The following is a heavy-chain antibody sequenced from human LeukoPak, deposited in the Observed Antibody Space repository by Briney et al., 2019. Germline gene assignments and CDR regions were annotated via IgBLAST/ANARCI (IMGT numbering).Heavy chain of an antibody. Sequence: GASVKVSCKASGYTFTSYGISWVRQAPGQGLEWMGWISAYNGNTNYAQKLQGRVTMTRNTSISTAYMELSSLRSEDTAVYYCVWTGYDFDYWGQGTLVTVSS. CDR1: GYTFTSYG. CDR3: VWTGYDFDY. J-gene: IGHJ4*02. D-gene: IGHD3/OR15-3a*01. CDR2: ISAYNGNT. V-gene: IGHV1-18*01.